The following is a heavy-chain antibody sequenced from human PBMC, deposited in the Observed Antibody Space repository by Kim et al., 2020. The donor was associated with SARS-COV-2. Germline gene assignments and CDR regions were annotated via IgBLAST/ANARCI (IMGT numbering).Heavy chain of an antibody. D-gene: IGHD3-10*01. J-gene: IGHJ4*02. CDR2: ISYDGSNK. V-gene: IGHV3-30*18. CDR3: AKDSYYGSGSYPH. Sequence: GGSLRLSCAASGFTFSSYGMHWVRQAPGKGLEWVAVISYDGSNKYYADSVKGRFTISRDNSKNTLYLQMNSLRAEDTAVYYCAKDSYYGSGSYPHWGQGTLVTVSS. CDR1: GFTFSSYG.